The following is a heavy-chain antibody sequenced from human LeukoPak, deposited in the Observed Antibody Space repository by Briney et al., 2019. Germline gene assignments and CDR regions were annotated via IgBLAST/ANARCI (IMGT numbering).Heavy chain of an antibody. CDR3: AKDPPYCGGDCYTDY. CDR1: GFTFSSYW. D-gene: IGHD2-21*02. Sequence: GGSLRLSCEVSGFTFSSYWMHWVRQAPGKGLVWVSRIKSDGSSTSYADSVKGRFTISRDNSKNTLYLQMNSLRAEDTAVYYCAKDPPYCGGDCYTDYWGQGTLVTVSS. J-gene: IGHJ4*02. CDR2: IKSDGSST. V-gene: IGHV3-74*01.